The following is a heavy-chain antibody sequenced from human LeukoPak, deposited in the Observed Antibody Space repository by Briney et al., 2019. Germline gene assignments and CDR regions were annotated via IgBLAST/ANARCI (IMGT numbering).Heavy chain of an antibody. D-gene: IGHD5-12*01. Sequence: ASVKVSCKASGGTFSSYAISWVRQAPGQGLEWMGGIIPIFGTANYAQKFQGRVTITADESTSTAYMELSSLRSEDTAVYYCGVATVRLPNYYGMDAWGQGTTVTVSS. CDR2: IIPIFGTA. J-gene: IGHJ6*02. V-gene: IGHV1-69*13. CDR3: GVATVRLPNYYGMDA. CDR1: GGTFSSYA.